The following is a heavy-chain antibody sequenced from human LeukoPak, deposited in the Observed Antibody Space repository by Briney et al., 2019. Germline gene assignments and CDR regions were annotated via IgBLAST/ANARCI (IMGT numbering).Heavy chain of an antibody. Sequence: GRSLRLSCAASGFTFSSYSMNWVRQAPGKGLEWVSYISSSSSTIYYADSVKGRFTISRDNAKNSLYLQMNSLRAEDTAVYYCARDVPSGYYLFDYWGQGTLVTVSS. CDR2: ISSSSSTI. J-gene: IGHJ4*02. CDR3: ARDVPSGYYLFDY. V-gene: IGHV3-48*04. D-gene: IGHD3-22*01. CDR1: GFTFSSYS.